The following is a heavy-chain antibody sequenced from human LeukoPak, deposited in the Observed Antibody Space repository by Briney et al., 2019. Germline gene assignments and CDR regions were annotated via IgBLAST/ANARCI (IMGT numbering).Heavy chain of an antibody. V-gene: IGHV3-15*01. CDR2: IKSKTNGGTT. CDR3: TSDDPVNRS. D-gene: IGHD2/OR15-2a*01. CDR1: GFAFSNAW. Sequence: GGSLRLSCAASGFAFSNAWMSWVRQAPGKGLEWVSRIKSKTNGGTTDYAAPVKGRFTISRDDSKNMLFLQMNTLKTEDTAVYYCTSDDPVNRSWGKGTLVTVSS. J-gene: IGHJ4*02.